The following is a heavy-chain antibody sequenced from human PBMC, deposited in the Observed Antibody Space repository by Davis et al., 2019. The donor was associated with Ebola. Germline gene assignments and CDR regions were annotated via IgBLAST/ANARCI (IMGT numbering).Heavy chain of an antibody. Sequence: GSLRLSCTVSGGSISSYYWSWIRQPPGKGLEWIGYIYYSGSTNYNPSLKSRVTISVDTSKNQFSLKLSSVTAADTAVYYCARVVSSGYYYNWFDPWGQGTLVTVSS. CDR1: GGSISSYY. J-gene: IGHJ5*02. CDR3: ARVVSSGYYYNWFDP. CDR2: IYYSGST. D-gene: IGHD3-22*01. V-gene: IGHV4-59*01.